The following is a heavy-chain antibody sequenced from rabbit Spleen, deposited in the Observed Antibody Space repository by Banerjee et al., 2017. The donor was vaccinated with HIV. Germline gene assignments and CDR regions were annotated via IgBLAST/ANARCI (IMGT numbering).Heavy chain of an antibody. Sequence: QEQLVESGGGLVKPGGTLTLTCKASGIDFSTYYYMCWVRQAPGKGLEWIGIIYAAKGSTDYASWVNGRFTISSDNAQSTVDLKMTSLTAADTATYFCARNIDGDSTVFYLWGPGTLVTVS. J-gene: IGHJ6*01. CDR2: IYAAKGST. CDR1: GIDFSTYYY. CDR3: ARNIDGDSTVFYL. V-gene: IGHV1S43*01. D-gene: IGHD2-1*01.